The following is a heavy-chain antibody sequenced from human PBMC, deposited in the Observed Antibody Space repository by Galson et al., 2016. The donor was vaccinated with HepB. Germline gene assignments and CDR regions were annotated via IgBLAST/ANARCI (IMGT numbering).Heavy chain of an antibody. J-gene: IGHJ6*02. Sequence: SLRLSCAASGFTFHEYAMHWVRQGPGKGLEWVAGISLHGGDIDYADSVKGRFTISRDNARKSVSLQMNALKPEDTALYYCAKDVRLSSSYHSYQHYGMVVWGRGTTVTVSS. V-gene: IGHV3-9*01. CDR3: AKDVRLSSSYHSYQHYGMVV. CDR2: ISLHGGDI. CDR1: GFTFHEYA. D-gene: IGHD3-22*01.